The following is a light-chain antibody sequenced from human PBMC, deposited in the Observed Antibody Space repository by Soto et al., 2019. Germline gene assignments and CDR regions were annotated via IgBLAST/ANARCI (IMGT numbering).Light chain of an antibody. CDR3: AAWDDSLF. V-gene: IGLV1-44*01. CDR1: SSNIGSNT. CDR2: SNN. Sequence: QSVLTQPPSASGTPGQRVTISCSGNSSNIGSNTVNWYQQLPGTAPKLLIYSNNQRPSGVPDRFSGSKSGTSASLAISGLQSEDEADYYCAAWDDSLFFGGGTKVTVL. J-gene: IGLJ2*01.